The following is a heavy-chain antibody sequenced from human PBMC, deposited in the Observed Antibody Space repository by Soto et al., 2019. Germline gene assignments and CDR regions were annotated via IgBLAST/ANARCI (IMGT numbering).Heavy chain of an antibody. CDR2: IYPGDPDT. CDR3: AASIFYYGMDV. V-gene: IGHV5-51*01. J-gene: IGHJ6*02. CDR1: GYTFTNYW. Sequence: GESLKISCKGSGYTFTNYWIGWVRQMPGKGPEWMGIIYPGDPDTKYNPPFQGQVTISADKSITTTYLQWSSLKASDTAIYYCAASIFYYGMDVWGQGTTVTVSS.